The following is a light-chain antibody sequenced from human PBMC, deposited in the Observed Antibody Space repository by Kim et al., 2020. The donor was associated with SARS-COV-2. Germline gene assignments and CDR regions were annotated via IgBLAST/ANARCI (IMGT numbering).Light chain of an antibody. CDR1: QSVLYSSNNQNY. Sequence: MATINCKSSQSVLYSSNNQNYLAWYQQKPGQPPKLLIYWASTRQYGVPDRFSGSGSGTDFTLAISSLQAEDVAVYYCQQYYTTPYTFGQGTKLEI. J-gene: IGKJ2*01. CDR2: WAS. CDR3: QQYYTTPYT. V-gene: IGKV4-1*01.